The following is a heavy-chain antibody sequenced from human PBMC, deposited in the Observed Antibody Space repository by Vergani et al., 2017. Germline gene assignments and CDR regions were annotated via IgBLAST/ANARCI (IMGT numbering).Heavy chain of an antibody. Sequence: QVQLQESGPGLVKPSQTLSLTCTVPGGPISSGSYYWSWIRQPAGKGLEWIGRIYTSGSTNYNPSLKSRVTISVDTSKNQFSLKLSSVTAADTAVYYCAREVATTAGGWFDPWGQGTLVTV. CDR2: IYTSGST. V-gene: IGHV4-61*02. J-gene: IGHJ5*02. CDR3: AREVATTAGGWFDP. D-gene: IGHD5-12*01. CDR1: GGPISSGSYY.